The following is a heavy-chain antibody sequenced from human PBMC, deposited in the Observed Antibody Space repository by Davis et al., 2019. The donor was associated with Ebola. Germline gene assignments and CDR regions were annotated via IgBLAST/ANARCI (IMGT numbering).Heavy chain of an antibody. CDR3: ARRCTVPATYIPTYYDYYMDV. D-gene: IGHD6-19*01. J-gene: IGHJ6*03. CDR2: IHYSGST. Sequence: SETLSLTCTVSGASISSYYWSWIRQPPGKGLEWIGYIHYSGSTDYNPSLQSRVTISVDTSKNQFSLKLSSVTAADTAIYYCARRCTVPATYIPTYYDYYMDVWDKGTTVTVSS. CDR1: GASISSYY. V-gene: IGHV4-59*12.